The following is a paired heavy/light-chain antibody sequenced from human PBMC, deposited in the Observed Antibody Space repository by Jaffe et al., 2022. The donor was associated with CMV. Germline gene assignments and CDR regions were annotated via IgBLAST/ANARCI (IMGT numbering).Light chain of an antibody. CDR3: SSYAGTNNLV. CDR2: EVT. Sequence: QSALTQPPSASGSPGQSVTISCTGTSSDVGGSNFVSWYQQHPGKVPKVLIYEVTKRPSGVPDRFSGSKSGNTASLTVSGLQAEDEADYYCSSYAGTNNLVFGGGTKLTVL. J-gene: IGLJ2*01. CDR1: SSDVGGSNF. V-gene: IGLV2-8*01.
Heavy chain of an antibody. Sequence: QVQLQESGPGLVKPSETLSLTCTVSGVSINSHYWNWIRQPPGKGLEWIGNIYYSGGTKYNPSLKSRVTISLDTSKNQFSLKLSSVTAADTAVYYCGRGYSGFDPWGQGTLVTVSS. CDR2: IYYSGGT. V-gene: IGHV4-59*11. CDR3: GRGYSGFDP. D-gene: IGHD5-18*01. J-gene: IGHJ5*02. CDR1: GVSINSHY.